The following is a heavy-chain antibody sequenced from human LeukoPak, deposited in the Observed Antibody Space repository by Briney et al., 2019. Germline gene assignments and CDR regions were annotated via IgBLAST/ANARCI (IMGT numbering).Heavy chain of an antibody. CDR3: AKSVDSSGIDY. CDR2: ISYDGSNK. Sequence: GGSLRLSCAASGFTFSSYGMHWVRQAPGKGLEWVAVISYDGSNKYYADSVKGRFTISRDNSKNTLYLQMNSLRAEDTAVYYCAKSVDSSGIDYWGQGTLVTVSS. D-gene: IGHD3-22*01. V-gene: IGHV3-30*18. J-gene: IGHJ4*02. CDR1: GFTFSSYG.